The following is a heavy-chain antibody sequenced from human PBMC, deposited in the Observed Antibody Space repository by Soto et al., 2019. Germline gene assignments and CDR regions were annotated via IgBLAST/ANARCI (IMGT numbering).Heavy chain of an antibody. Sequence: TGGSLRLSCAASGFTISSNYMSWVRQAPGKGLEWVSVIFSGGTTYYADSVKGRFTIPRDNSKNTLYLQMISLRVEDTAVYYCARELRDIVLVPAANYYMDVWGKGTTVTVSS. CDR3: ARELRDIVLVPAANYYMDV. V-gene: IGHV3-66*01. J-gene: IGHJ6*03. CDR1: GFTISSNY. CDR2: IFSGGTT. D-gene: IGHD2-2*01.